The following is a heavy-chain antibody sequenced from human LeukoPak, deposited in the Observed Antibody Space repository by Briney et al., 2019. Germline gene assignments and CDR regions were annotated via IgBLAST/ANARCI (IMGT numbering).Heavy chain of an antibody. D-gene: IGHD3-16*02. CDR2: INHSGST. CDR1: GGSFSGYY. Sequence: PLETLSLTCAVYGGSFSGYYWSWIRQPPGKGLEWIGEINHSGSTNYNPSLKSRVTISVDTSKNQFSLKLSSVTAADTAVYYCARGYRMDAFDIWGQGTMVTVSS. CDR3: ARGYRMDAFDI. J-gene: IGHJ3*02. V-gene: IGHV4-34*01.